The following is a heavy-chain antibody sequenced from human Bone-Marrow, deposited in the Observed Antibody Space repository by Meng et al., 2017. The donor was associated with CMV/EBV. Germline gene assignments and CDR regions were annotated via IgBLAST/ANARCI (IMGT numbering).Heavy chain of an antibody. CDR3: TTDRMYQLPRIQH. CDR2: IKSKTDGGTT. D-gene: IGHD2-2*01. V-gene: IGHV3-15*01. Sequence: GESLKISCAASGFTFSDYYMSWIRQAPGKGLEWVGRIKSKTDGGTTDYAAPVKGRFTISRDDSKNTLYLQMNSLKTEDTAVYYCTTDRMYQLPRIQHWGQGTLVTVSS. J-gene: IGHJ1*01. CDR1: GFTFSDYY.